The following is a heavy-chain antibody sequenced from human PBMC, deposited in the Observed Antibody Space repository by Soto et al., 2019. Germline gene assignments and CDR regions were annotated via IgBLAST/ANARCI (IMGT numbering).Heavy chain of an antibody. CDR3: ARGDSHYGMDV. J-gene: IGHJ6*02. CDR1: GGSISSYY. D-gene: IGHD2-21*01. V-gene: IGHV4-59*01. CDR2: IYYSGST. Sequence: SETLSLTCTVSGGSISSYYWSWIRQPPGKGLEWIGYIYYSGSTNYNPSLKSRVTISVDTSKNQFSLKLSSVTAADTAVYYCARGDSHYGMDVWGQGTTVTVS.